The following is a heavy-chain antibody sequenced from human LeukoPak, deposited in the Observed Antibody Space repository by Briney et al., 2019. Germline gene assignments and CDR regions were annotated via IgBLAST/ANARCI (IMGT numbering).Heavy chain of an antibody. D-gene: IGHD3-9*01. V-gene: IGHV1-69*06. J-gene: IGHJ5*02. CDR3: ARGGLRYFDWLPATNWFDP. Sequence: SVKVSCKASGGTFSSYAISWVRQAPGQGLECMGRIIPIFGTANYAQKFQGRVTITADKSTSTAYMELSSLRSEDTAVYYCARGGLRYFDWLPATNWFDPWGQGTLVTVSS. CDR1: GGTFSSYA. CDR2: IIPIFGTA.